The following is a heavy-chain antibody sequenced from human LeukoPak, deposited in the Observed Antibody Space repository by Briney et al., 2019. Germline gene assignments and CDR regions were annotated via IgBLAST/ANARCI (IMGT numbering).Heavy chain of an antibody. CDR2: MNPNSGNT. D-gene: IGHD3-22*01. J-gene: IGHJ4*02. Sequence: ASVKVSCKASGYTFTSYDINWVRQATGQGLEWMGWMNPNSGNTGYAQKFQGRVTMTRNTSISTAYMELSSLRSEDTAVYYCARVCYDSSGYYYVFDYWGQGTLVTVSS. CDR3: ARVCYDSSGYYYVFDY. CDR1: GYTFTSYD. V-gene: IGHV1-8*01.